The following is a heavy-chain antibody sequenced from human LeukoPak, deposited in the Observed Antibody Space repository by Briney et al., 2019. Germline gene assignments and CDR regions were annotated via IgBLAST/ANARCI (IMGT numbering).Heavy chain of an antibody. CDR2: ISGSGGST. CDR3: AKDPHYDFWSGYSAFDY. CDR1: GFTFSAYA. J-gene: IGHJ4*02. D-gene: IGHD3-3*01. V-gene: IGHV3-23*01. Sequence: GGSLRLSCVASGFTFSAYAMSWVRQAPGKGLEWVSAISGSGGSTYYADSVKGRFTTSRDNSNNMLYLQVNSLRAEDTAVYYCAKDPHYDFWSGYSAFDYWGQGTLVTVSS.